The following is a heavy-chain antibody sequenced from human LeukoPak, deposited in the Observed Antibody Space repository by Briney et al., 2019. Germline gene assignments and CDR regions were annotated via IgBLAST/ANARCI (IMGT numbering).Heavy chain of an antibody. V-gene: IGHV4-4*07. Sequence: SETLSLTCTVSGGSISSYYWSWIRQPAGKGLEWIGRIYTSGSTNYNPSLKSRVTISVDKSKNQFSLKLSSATAADTAVYYCARDILGATTVTSDAFDIWGQGTMVTVSS. CDR1: GGSISSYY. D-gene: IGHD1-26*01. J-gene: IGHJ3*02. CDR2: IYTSGST. CDR3: ARDILGATTVTSDAFDI.